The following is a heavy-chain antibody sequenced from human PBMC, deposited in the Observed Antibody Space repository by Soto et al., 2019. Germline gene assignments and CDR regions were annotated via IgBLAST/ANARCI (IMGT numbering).Heavy chain of an antibody. D-gene: IGHD2-15*01. J-gene: IGHJ4*02. Sequence: GGSLLVSCVASVFTFSSCAMIWVRQAPGKGLEWVSVMSGSGDYTNYADSVKGRFTISRDNSKNTLYLQMNSLRAEDTAVYYCAKRGSSYTFDFWGQGTMVTVSS. CDR2: MSGSGDYT. V-gene: IGHV3-23*01. CDR1: VFTFSSCA. CDR3: AKRGSSYTFDF.